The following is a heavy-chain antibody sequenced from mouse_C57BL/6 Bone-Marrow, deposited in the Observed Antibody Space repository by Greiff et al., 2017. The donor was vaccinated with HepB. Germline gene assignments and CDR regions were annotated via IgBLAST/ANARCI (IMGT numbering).Heavy chain of an antibody. CDR1: GFSINSDCY. D-gene: IGHD3-3*01. J-gene: IGHJ1*03. CDR3: ARDRAHEGYWYFDV. V-gene: IGHV3-3*01. CDR2: TFYSGIT. Sequence: EVQLQQSGPSLVRPSQTLSLTCTVTGFSINSDCYWIWIRQFPGNKLEYIGYTFYSGITYYNPSLESRTYITRDPSKNQFSLKLSSVTTEDTATYYCARDRAHEGYWYFDVWGTGTTVTVSS.